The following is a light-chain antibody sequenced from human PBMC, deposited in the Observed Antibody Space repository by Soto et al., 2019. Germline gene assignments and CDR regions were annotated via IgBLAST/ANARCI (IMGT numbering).Light chain of an antibody. Sequence: QSVLTQPPSVSGSRGQSVTMSGTGTSTDFVSYNRVSWYQQPPGTAPKLIIYEASNRPSGVPDRFSGSKSGNTASLTISGLQAADEADYYCSLYTSENTYVFGTGTKVTVL. V-gene: IGLV2-18*01. CDR1: STDFVSYNR. J-gene: IGLJ1*01. CDR2: EAS. CDR3: SLYTSENTYV.